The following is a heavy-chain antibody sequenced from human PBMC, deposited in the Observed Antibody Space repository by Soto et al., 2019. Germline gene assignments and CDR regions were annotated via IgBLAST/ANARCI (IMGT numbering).Heavy chain of an antibody. D-gene: IGHD3-10*01. V-gene: IGHV3-15*01. CDR3: TTDPPPYYYASGSYYTPPYYGLDV. Sequence: GGSLRLSCAASGFTFSNAWMSWVRQAPGKGLEWVGRIKSKTDGGTTDYAAPVKGRFTISRDDSKNTLFLQMSSLKTEDTAVYYCTTDPPPYYYASGSYYTPPYYGLDVWGQGTTVTVSS. CDR2: IKSKTDGGTT. J-gene: IGHJ6*02. CDR1: GFTFSNAW.